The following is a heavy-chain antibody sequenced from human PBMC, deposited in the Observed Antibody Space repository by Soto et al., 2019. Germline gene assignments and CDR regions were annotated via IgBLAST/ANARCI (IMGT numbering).Heavy chain of an antibody. Sequence: ASVKVSCKASGYTFTSYAMHWVRQAPGQRLKWMGWINAGNGNTKYSQKFQGRVTITRDTSASTAYMELSSLRSEDTAVYYCARDRKIGGVVIYYFDYWGQGTLVTVSS. CDR1: GYTFTSYA. J-gene: IGHJ4*02. CDR3: ARDRKIGGVVIYYFDY. D-gene: IGHD3-3*01. V-gene: IGHV1-3*01. CDR2: INAGNGNT.